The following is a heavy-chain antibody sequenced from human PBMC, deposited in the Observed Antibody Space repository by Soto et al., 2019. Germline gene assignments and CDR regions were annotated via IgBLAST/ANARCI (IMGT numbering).Heavy chain of an antibody. Sequence: EVQLVESGGGLVQPGGSLRLSCAVSGFTISDHYMDWVRQAPGKGLEWVGRTRNKANSYTTEYAATVKGRFTMSRDDSENSLYLQMNSLKTEDTAVYYCASSWDDHRYFDFWGQGTLVTVSS. J-gene: IGHJ4*02. CDR2: TRNKANSYTT. CDR1: GFTISDHY. CDR3: ASSWDDHRYFDF. V-gene: IGHV3-72*01. D-gene: IGHD1-26*01.